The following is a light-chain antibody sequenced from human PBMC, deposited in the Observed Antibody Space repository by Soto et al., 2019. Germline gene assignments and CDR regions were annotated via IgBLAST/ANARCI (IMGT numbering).Light chain of an antibody. J-gene: IGKJ1*01. V-gene: IGKV3-15*01. CDR3: QQYIDWPPGT. CDR2: DTS. Sequence: EIVVTQSPATLSVSPGERGTLSCRASQSVSSSLAWYQQRPGQAPRLLIYDTSTRAAGIAARFSGSGSGTEFTLTISSLQSEDFAVYYCQQYIDWPPGTFGQGPAVEIK. CDR1: QSVSSS.